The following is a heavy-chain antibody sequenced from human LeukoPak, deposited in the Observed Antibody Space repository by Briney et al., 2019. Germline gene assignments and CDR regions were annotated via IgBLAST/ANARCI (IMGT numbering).Heavy chain of an antibody. Sequence: GGSLRLSCAASGFTFSNYAMYWVRQAAVKGGEGVAVISYDGKNKYSADSVNARFTISRDNSKNTLYLQMNSLRAEDTAIYYCARDRDRDIIGDGMDVWGKGTTVTVSS. D-gene: IGHD2-15*01. V-gene: IGHV3-30*04. CDR2: ISYDGKNK. J-gene: IGHJ6*04. CDR1: GFTFSNYA. CDR3: ARDRDRDIIGDGMDV.